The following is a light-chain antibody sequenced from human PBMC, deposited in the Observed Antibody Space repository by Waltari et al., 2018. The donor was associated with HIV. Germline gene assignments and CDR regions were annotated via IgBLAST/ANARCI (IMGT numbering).Light chain of an antibody. V-gene: IGKV3-15*01. J-gene: IGKJ1*01. Sequence: EIVMTQSPATLSVSPGERATLSCRASQSVSSNLAWYQQKPGQAPRLLIYGASTRATVIPARFSGSGSGTEFTLTISSLQSEDFAVYYCQQYNNWQTWTFGQGTKVEIK. CDR1: QSVSSN. CDR2: GAS. CDR3: QQYNNWQTWT.